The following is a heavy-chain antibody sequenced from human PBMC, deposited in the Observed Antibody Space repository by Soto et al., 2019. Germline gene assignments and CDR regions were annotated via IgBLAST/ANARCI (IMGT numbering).Heavy chain of an antibody. CDR1: GFTFSDHY. V-gene: IGHV3-72*01. J-gene: IGHJ6*02. Sequence: EAQLVESGGGLVQPGGSVRLSCAAFGFTFSDHYMDWVRQAPGKGLEWVGRSRNRPNSYITEYAASLKGRFTISRDDSKDSLELQMDSLKTEDTAIYYCAGGLDWNYCLAIWGQGTTVIVSS. CDR2: SRNRPNSYIT. D-gene: IGHD1-1*01. CDR3: AGGLDWNYCLAI.